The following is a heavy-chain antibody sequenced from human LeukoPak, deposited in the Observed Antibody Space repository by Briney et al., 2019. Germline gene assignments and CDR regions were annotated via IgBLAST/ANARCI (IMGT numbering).Heavy chain of an antibody. V-gene: IGHV4-4*07. J-gene: IGHJ4*02. CDR2: IYTSGTT. CDR3: AREGTTRPLDY. CDR1: GFTFSSYA. Sequence: GSLRLSCAASGFTFSSYAMSWIRQPAGKGLEWIGRIYTSGTTNYNPSLKSRVTMSVDTSKNQFSLNLTSVTVADTAVYYCAREGTTRPLDYWGQGTLVTVSS. D-gene: IGHD6-6*01.